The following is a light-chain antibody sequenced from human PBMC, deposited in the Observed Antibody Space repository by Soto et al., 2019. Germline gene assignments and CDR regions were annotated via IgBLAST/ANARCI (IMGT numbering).Light chain of an antibody. Sequence: QAVVTQPPSVSGAPGQRVTISCTGSGSNIGAGYDVHWYQHLPGTAPKLLIYSNRNRPSGVPDRFSGSKSGTSASLAITGLQAEDEADYYCQSYDSSLTGSVFGGGTKLTVL. CDR3: QSYDSSLTGSV. V-gene: IGLV1-40*01. CDR1: GSNIGAGYD. J-gene: IGLJ3*02. CDR2: SNR.